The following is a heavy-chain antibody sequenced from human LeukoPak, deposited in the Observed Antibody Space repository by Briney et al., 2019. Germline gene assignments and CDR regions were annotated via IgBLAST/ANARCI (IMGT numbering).Heavy chain of an antibody. CDR2: ISHSGST. CDR1: GGSFSGYQ. Sequence: NTSETLSLTCAVYGGSFSGYQWSWIRQPPGKGLEWIGEISHSGSTNYNPSLKSRVTISVDTSKNQFSLKLSSVTAADTAVYYCARQGSDAFDIWGQGTMVTVSS. J-gene: IGHJ3*02. V-gene: IGHV4-34*01. CDR3: ARQGSDAFDI.